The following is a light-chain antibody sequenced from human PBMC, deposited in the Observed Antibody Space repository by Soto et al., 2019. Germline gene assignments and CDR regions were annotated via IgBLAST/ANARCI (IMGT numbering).Light chain of an antibody. CDR3: LQDNGDSWT. CDR2: AAS. J-gene: IGKJ1*01. CDR1: QSIRRC. Sequence: DIQMTQSPSPLSASVGDRVIITCRASQSIRRCLTWYQHKPGKAPKLLIYAASSLQSGVPSRFSGSGSGTEFTLTITSLQPEDFASYYCLQDNGDSWTFGQGTKVDIK. V-gene: IGKV1-39*01.